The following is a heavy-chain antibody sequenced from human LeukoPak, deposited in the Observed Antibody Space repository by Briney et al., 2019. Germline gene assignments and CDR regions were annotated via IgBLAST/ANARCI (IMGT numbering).Heavy chain of an antibody. CDR3: ARGLVLRYFDWLLQHFDY. CDR2: INHSGST. J-gene: IGHJ4*02. V-gene: IGHV4-34*01. CDR1: GGSFSGYY. Sequence: SETLSLTCAVYGGSFSGYYWSWIRQPPGKGLEWIGEINHSGSTNYSPSLKSRVTISVDTSKNQFSLKLSSVTAADTAVYYCARGLVLRYFDWLLQHFDYWGQGTLVTVSS. D-gene: IGHD3-9*01.